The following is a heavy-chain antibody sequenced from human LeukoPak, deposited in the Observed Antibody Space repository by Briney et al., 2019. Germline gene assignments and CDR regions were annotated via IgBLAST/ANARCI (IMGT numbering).Heavy chain of an antibody. CDR2: IYYSGST. CDR3: ARGEVYYYDSSGYPDAFDI. CDR1: GYSISSGYY. Sequence: PSETLSLTCTVSGYSISSGYYWGWIRQPPGKGLEWIGSIYYSGSTYYNPSLKSRVTISVDTSKNQFSLKLSSVTAADTAVYYCARGEVYYYDSSGYPDAFDIWGQGTMVTVSS. D-gene: IGHD3-22*01. V-gene: IGHV4-38-2*02. J-gene: IGHJ3*02.